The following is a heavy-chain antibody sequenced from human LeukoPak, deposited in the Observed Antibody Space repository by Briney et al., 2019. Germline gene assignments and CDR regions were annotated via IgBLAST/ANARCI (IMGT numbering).Heavy chain of an antibody. Sequence: GGSLRLSCAASALTFDDYGMSWVRQAPGKGLEWVSGINWSGGRTGYADSLKGRFTISRDNAKNTLYLQMNSLRDEDTALYYCARDLTTSDNWGQGTLVTVSS. CDR3: ARDLTTSDN. V-gene: IGHV3-20*04. CDR1: ALTFDDYG. D-gene: IGHD1/OR15-1a*01. J-gene: IGHJ4*02. CDR2: INWSGGRT.